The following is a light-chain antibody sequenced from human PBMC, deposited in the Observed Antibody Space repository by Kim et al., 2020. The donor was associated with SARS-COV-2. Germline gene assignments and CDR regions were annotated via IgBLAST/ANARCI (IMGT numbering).Light chain of an antibody. V-gene: IGKV3-11*01. Sequence: LSPGEGAPLSRRARQNIGIYAAWDQKQPGEAPSLLIYHASNGATSIPARCSGRGAGTDFTLTITSLEPEDFAVYYCQQRRNWPITFGRGTRLEIK. J-gene: IGKJ5*01. CDR3: QQRRNWPIT. CDR1: QNIGIY. CDR2: HAS.